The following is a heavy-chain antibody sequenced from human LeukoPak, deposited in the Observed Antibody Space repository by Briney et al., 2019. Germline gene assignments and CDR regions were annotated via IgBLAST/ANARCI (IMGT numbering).Heavy chain of an antibody. CDR2: ISSSSSYI. J-gene: IGHJ4*02. V-gene: IGHV3-21*01. CDR3: AKDGSSWNFDY. Sequence: GGSLRLSCAASGFTFSSYSMNWVRQAPGKGLEWVSSISSSSSYIYYADSVKGRFTISRDNAKNSLHLQMNSLRAEDTAVYYCAKDGSSWNFDYWGQGTLVTVSS. D-gene: IGHD6-13*01. CDR1: GFTFSSYS.